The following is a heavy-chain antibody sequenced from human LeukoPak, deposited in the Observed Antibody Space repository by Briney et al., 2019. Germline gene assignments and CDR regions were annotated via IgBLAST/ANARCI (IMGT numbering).Heavy chain of an antibody. CDR1: GGSISSSSYY. Sequence: SETLSLTCTVSGGSISSSSYYWGWIRQPPGKGLEWIGSIYYSGSTYYNPSLKSRVTISVDTSKNQFSLKLSSVTAADTAVYYCARGLPSCYFDYWGQGTLVTVSS. CDR2: IYYSGST. CDR3: ARGLPSCYFDY. V-gene: IGHV4-39*01. J-gene: IGHJ4*02. D-gene: IGHD2-2*01.